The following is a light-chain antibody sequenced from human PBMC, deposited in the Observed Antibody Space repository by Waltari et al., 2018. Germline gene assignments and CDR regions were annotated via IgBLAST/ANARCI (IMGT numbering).Light chain of an antibody. Sequence: EIVLTQSPATLSLSPGERATLSCRASHSVNWYLAWYQQRPGQAPRLLIYDASNRATGIPARFSGIGSETDFTLTISSLEPEDSAVYYCQQRRNGPLTFGGGTKVEIK. CDR2: DAS. CDR3: QQRRNGPLT. V-gene: IGKV3-11*01. CDR1: HSVNWY. J-gene: IGKJ4*01.